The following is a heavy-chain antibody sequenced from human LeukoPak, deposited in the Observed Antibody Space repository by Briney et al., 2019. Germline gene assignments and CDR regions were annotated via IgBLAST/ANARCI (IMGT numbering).Heavy chain of an antibody. J-gene: IGHJ4*02. CDR1: GGSISSSSYY. V-gene: IGHV4-39*07. CDR3: AGSKEYYFDY. Sequence: PSQTLSLTCTVSGGSISSSSYYWGWICQPPGKGLEWIGSIYYSGSTYYNPSLKSRVTISVDTSKNQFSLKLSSVTAADTAVYYCAGSKEYYFDYWGQGTLVTVSS. CDR2: IYYSGST.